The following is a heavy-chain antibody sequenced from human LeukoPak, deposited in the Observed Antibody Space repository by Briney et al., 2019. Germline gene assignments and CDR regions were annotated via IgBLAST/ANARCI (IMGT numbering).Heavy chain of an antibody. J-gene: IGHJ5*02. V-gene: IGHV3-30*18. CDR2: ISYDGSNK. CDR3: AKDRGAYCGGDCPPDP. CDR1: GFTFSSYC. D-gene: IGHD2-21*02. Sequence: GGSLRLSCAASGFTFSSYCMHWVRQAPGKGLEWVAVISYDGSNKYYADSVKGRFSISRDNSKNTLYLQMNSLRAEDTAVYYCAKDRGAYCGGDCPPDPWGQGTLVTVSS.